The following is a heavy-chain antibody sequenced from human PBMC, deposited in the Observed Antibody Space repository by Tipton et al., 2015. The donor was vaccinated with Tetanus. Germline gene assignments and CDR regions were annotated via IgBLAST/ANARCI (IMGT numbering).Heavy chain of an antibody. J-gene: IGHJ4*02. Sequence: LRLSCTVSGDSVSGYNWSWIRQPPGKGLEWLAYISDSGLTNSNYFLKSRITISRDTSRNQFSLKLTSVTAADTAVYYCVRGRGLGAYSYGFEYWGQGALVTVSS. CDR2: ISDSGLT. V-gene: IGHV4-59*02. CDR1: GDSVSGYN. D-gene: IGHD5-18*01. CDR3: VRGRGLGAYSYGFEY.